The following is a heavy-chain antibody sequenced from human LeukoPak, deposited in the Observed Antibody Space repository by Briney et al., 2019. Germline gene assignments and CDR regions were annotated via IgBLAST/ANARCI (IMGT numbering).Heavy chain of an antibody. CDR2: IYHSGST. CDR3: ARTGWGFDY. Sequence: SETLSLTCAVSGGSISSGGYSWSWIRQPPGKGLEWIGYIYHSGSTYYNPSLKSRVTISVDTSKNQFSLKLSSVTAADTAVYYCARTGWGFDYWGQGTLVTVSS. V-gene: IGHV4-30-2*02. D-gene: IGHD1-14*01. CDR1: GGSISSGGYS. J-gene: IGHJ4*02.